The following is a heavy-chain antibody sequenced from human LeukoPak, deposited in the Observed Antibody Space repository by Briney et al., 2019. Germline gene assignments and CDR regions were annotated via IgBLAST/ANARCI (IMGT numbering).Heavy chain of an antibody. J-gene: IGHJ4*02. CDR1: GFTFSSYA. V-gene: IGHV3-23*01. D-gene: IGHD3-9*01. CDR2: ISGSGGST. Sequence: GGSLRLSCAASGFTFSSYAMSWVRQAPGKGLEWVSAISGSGGSTYYADSVKGRFTISRDNSKNTLYLQMNSLRAEDTGVYYCAKEGDILTGYYPFTPFDYWGQGTLVTVSS. CDR3: AKEGDILTGYYPFTPFDY.